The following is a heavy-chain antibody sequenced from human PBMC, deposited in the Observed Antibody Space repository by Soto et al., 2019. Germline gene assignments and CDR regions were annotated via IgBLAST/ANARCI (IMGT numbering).Heavy chain of an antibody. D-gene: IGHD5-12*01. CDR1: GFTFSSYW. CDR2: IKQDGSEK. J-gene: IGHJ3*02. CDR3: ARDILDIVATIRVMRAFDI. Sequence: EVQLVESGGGLVQPGGSLRLSCAASGFTFSSYWMSWVRQAPGKGLEWVANIKQDGSEKYYVDSVKGRFTISRDNAKNSLYPQMNSLRAEDTAVYYCARDILDIVATIRVMRAFDIWGQGTMVTVSS. V-gene: IGHV3-7*01.